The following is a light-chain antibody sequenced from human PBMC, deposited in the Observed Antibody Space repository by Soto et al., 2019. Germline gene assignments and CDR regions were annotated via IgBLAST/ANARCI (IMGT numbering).Light chain of an antibody. CDR3: QSYDSSLSGWDVV. CDR2: GNS. CDR1: SSNIGAGYD. V-gene: IGLV1-40*01. Sequence: QSALTQPPSVSGAPGQRVTISCTGSSSNIGAGYDVHWYQQLPGTAPKLLIYGNSNRPSGVPDRFSGSKSGTSASLAITGLQAEDEADDYCQSYDSSLSGWDVVFGGGTKLTVL. J-gene: IGLJ2*01.